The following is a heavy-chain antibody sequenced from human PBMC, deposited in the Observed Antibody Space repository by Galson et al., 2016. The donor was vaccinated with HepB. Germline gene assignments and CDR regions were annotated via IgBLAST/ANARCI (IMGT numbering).Heavy chain of an antibody. J-gene: IGHJ5*02. D-gene: IGHD6-19*01. CDR2: ISATNGHT. CDR1: GYRLSSFS. CDR3: ATAWGGLGSGSSPGAVGPPT. Sequence: SVKVSCKASGYRLSSFSISWVRQAPGQGLDWMGWISATNGHTTYAPKIPGRATKTTDTGTGTAYLDLTSLTAADTAVCYCATAWGGLGSGSSPGAVGPPTWGQGTLVLVSS. V-gene: IGHV1-18*01.